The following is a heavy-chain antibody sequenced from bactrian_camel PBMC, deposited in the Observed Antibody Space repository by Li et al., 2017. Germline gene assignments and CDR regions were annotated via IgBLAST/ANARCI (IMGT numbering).Heavy chain of an antibody. CDR3: AAKTMWGSGGYCDAIRDPSEFRS. CDR2: VNHNGGT. J-gene: IGHJ6*01. D-gene: IGHD2*01. Sequence: VQLVESGGGSVQTGESLRLSCVGPGYTYSGYCMGWFRQAPGYECELVSRVNHNGGTYYLDSVKGRFTISQDNAKNTVYLQMNSLKPEDTAVYYCAAKTMWGSGGYCDAIRDPSEFRSWGQGTQVTVS. CDR1: GYTYSGYC. V-gene: IGHV3S10*01.